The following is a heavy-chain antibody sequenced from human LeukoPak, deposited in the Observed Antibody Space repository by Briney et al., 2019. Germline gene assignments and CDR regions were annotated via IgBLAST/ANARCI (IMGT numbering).Heavy chain of an antibody. V-gene: IGHV3-73*01. CDR1: GFTVSGSA. J-gene: IGHJ4*02. D-gene: IGHD6-19*01. CDR2: VRSKGYNYAT. CDR3: ATLGETSGWYPDH. Sequence: PGGSLKLSCEASGFTVSGSAVHWVRQASGKGLEWLGRVRSKGYNYATAYGASVKDRFIISRDDSKSTAYLQMSSLKSEDTAVYYCATLGETSGWYPDHWGQGTLVTVSS.